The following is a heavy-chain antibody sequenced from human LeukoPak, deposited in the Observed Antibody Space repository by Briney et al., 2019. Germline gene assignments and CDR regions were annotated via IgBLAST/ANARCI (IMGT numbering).Heavy chain of an antibody. V-gene: IGHV1-18*01. J-gene: IGHJ4*02. CDR3: ARVYSSGYYYRSYYFDY. CDR1: GYTFTSYG. D-gene: IGHD3-22*01. Sequence: ASVKVSCKASGYTFTSYGISWVRQAPGQGLEWMGWISAYNGNTNYAQKLQGRVTMTTDTSTSTAYMELRSLRSEDTAVYYCARVYSSGYYYRSYYFDYWGQGTLVTVSS. CDR2: ISAYNGNT.